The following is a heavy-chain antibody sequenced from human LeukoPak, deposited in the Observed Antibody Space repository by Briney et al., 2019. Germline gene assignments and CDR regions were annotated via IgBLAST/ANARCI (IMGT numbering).Heavy chain of an antibody. CDR2: ISGSGGST. Sequence: SGGSLRLSCAASGFTFRSYWMSWVRQAPGKGLEWVSAISGSGGSTYYADSVKGRFTISRDNSKNTLYLQMNSLRAEDTAVYYCAKGGFTVTTESFDYWGQGTLVTVSS. V-gene: IGHV3-23*01. D-gene: IGHD4-17*01. J-gene: IGHJ4*02. CDR3: AKGGFTVTTESFDY. CDR1: GFTFRSYW.